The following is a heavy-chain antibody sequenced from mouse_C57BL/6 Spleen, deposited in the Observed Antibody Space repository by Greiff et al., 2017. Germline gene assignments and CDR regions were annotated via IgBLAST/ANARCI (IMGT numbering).Heavy chain of an antibody. CDR2: IAPETGGT. V-gene: IGHV1-15*01. CDR3: TRSILRLYYFDY. J-gene: IGHJ2*01. D-gene: IGHD1-1*01. CDR1: GYTFTDYE. Sequence: VQLQQSGAELVRPGASVTLSCKASGYTFTDYEMHWVKQTPVHGLEWIGAIAPETGGTAYNQKFKGKAILTADKSSSTAYMELRSLTSEDSAVYYCTRSILRLYYFDYWGQGTTLTVSS.